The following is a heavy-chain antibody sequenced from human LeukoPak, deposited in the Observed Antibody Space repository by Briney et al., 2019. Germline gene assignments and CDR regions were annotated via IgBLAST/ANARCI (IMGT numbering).Heavy chain of an antibody. CDR1: GGAIISDNLY. Sequence: SETLSLTCTVSGGAIISDNLYWGWVRQPPGKGLEWVGSINYSGTTYYNPSLRSRVSISVDTSRTQFFLTLNSVTAADTAVYYCGRLFDSWGQGILVTVSS. J-gene: IGHJ4*02. CDR2: INYSGTT. V-gene: IGHV4-39*01. CDR3: GRLFDS.